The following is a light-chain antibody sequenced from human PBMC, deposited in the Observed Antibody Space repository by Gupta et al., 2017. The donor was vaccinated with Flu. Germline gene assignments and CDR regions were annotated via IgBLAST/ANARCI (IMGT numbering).Light chain of an antibody. Sequence: DIVMTQSPDSLAVSLGEMATIDCRSSQRVLYSSNNKNYLGWFQQRPGQPPKLLIYWASARESGVPDRCSGSGSGTDFTLTISGLQAEFVAVYCCRQCYTPPWTFGQGTKVEIK. CDR1: QRVLYSSNNKNY. V-gene: IGKV4-1*01. CDR3: RQCYTPPWT. J-gene: IGKJ1*01. CDR2: WAS.